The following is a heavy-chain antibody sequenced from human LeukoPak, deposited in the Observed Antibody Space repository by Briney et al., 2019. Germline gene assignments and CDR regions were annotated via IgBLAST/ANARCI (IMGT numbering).Heavy chain of an antibody. CDR3: AATRGGWYGNWFDP. Sequence: TQSLTCSVSGGSISSGGYYGPWIPQPGRKGLERIVPIYTRGTTNYNPSRKSPVTMSVDTSKNHFSLRLTAVNAADTAVYYCAATRGGWYGNWFDPWGQGTMVTVSS. D-gene: IGHD6-19*01. V-gene: IGHV4-61*02. CDR2: IYTRGTT. CDR1: GGSISSGGYY. J-gene: IGHJ5*02.